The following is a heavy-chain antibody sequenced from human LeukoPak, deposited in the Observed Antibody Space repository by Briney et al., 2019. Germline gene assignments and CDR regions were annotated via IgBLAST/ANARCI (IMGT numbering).Heavy chain of an antibody. J-gene: IGHJ4*02. D-gene: IGHD2-21*02. CDR2: MNPNSGGT. CDR3: ARADCGGDCLNFDY. Sequence: GASVKVSCKASGYTFTSYDINWVRQATGQGLEWMGWMNPNSGGTNYAQKFQGRVTKTRDTSISTAYMELSRLRSEDTAVYYCARADCGGDCLNFDYWGQGTLVTVSS. V-gene: IGHV1-2*02. CDR1: GYTFTSYD.